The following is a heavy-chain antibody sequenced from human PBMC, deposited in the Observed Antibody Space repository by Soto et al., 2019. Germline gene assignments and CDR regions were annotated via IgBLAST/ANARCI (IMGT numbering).Heavy chain of an antibody. CDR3: ARLLGYCSGGSCYPYYYDGMDV. CDR2: ISAYNGNT. D-gene: IGHD2-15*01. CDR1: GYTFTSYG. Sequence: QVQLVPSGAEVKKPGASVKVSCKASGYTFTSYGISLVRQAPGQGLEWMGWISAYNGNTNYAQKLQGRVTMTTATATSPAYMELRSLRSDDTAVYYCARLLGYCSGGSCYPYYYDGMDVWGQGTTGTVSS. V-gene: IGHV1-18*04. J-gene: IGHJ6*02.